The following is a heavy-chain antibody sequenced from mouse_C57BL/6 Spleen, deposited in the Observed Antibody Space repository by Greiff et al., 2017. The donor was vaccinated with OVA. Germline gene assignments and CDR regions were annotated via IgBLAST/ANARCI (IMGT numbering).Heavy chain of an antibody. J-gene: IGHJ2*01. CDR2: ISNGGGST. CDR1: GFTFSDYY. V-gene: IGHV5-12*01. D-gene: IGHD3-1*01. CDR3: ARRVGDDYLDY. Sequence: EVKVAESGGGLVQPGGSLKLSCAASGFTFSDYYMYWVRQTPETRLEWVAYISNGGGSTYYPATVQGRFTISRDNAKNILYLQMSRLKSEDTAMYYCARRVGDDYLDYWGQGTTLTVSS.